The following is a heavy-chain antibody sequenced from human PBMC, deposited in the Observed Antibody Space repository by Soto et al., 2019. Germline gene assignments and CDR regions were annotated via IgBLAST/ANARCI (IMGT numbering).Heavy chain of an antibody. CDR3: AIDRGSCGSSGSPRVMDV. CDR1: GYTFTSYG. CDR2: ISAYNGNT. V-gene: IGHV1-18*04. J-gene: IGHJ6*02. Sequence: ASVKVSCKASGYTFTSYGISWVRQAPGQGLEWMGWISAYNGNTNYAQKLQGRVTMTTDTSTSTAYMELRSLRSDDTAVYYCAIDRGSCGSSGSPRVMDVWGQGNTVTVSS. D-gene: IGHD3-22*01.